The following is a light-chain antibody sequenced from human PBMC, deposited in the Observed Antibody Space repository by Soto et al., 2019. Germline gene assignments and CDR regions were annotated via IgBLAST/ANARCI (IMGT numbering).Light chain of an antibody. Sequence: EIVLTQSPATLSLFPGERATVACRASQSVSTSLAWYQQKPGQTPRLLIYDASTRSTGIPARFSGSGSGTDFPLTVSRLEPEDFVVYYCQQRSSWPPTFGQGTQLEIK. V-gene: IGKV3-11*01. CDR2: DAS. J-gene: IGKJ2*01. CDR3: QQRSSWPPT. CDR1: QSVSTS.